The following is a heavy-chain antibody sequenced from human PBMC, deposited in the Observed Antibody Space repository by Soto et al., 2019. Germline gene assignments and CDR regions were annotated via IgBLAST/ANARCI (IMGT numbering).Heavy chain of an antibody. J-gene: IGHJ4*02. CDR2: VYYSGST. CDR3: ARHGGNFDY. Sequence: SETLSLTCTVSGVSISSYYWSWIRQPPGKGLEWIGYVYYSGSTNYNPSLKSRVTTSVDTSKNQFSLKLSSVTAADTAVYYCARHGGNFDYWGQGTLVTVSS. CDR1: GVSISSYY. V-gene: IGHV4-59*08.